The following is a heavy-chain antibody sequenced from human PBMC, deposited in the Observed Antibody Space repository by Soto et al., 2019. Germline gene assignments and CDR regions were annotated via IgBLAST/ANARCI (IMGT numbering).Heavy chain of an antibody. Sequence: GGSLRLSCAASGFTFSSYGMHWVRQAPGKGLEWVAVISYDGSNKYYADSVKGRFTISRDNSKNTLYLQMNSLRAEDTAVYYCAKDSGGSDYDILTGHYKPPYYYGMDVWGQGTTVTVSS. CDR1: GFTFSSYG. D-gene: IGHD3-9*01. J-gene: IGHJ6*02. V-gene: IGHV3-30*18. CDR3: AKDSGGSDYDILTGHYKPPYYYGMDV. CDR2: ISYDGSNK.